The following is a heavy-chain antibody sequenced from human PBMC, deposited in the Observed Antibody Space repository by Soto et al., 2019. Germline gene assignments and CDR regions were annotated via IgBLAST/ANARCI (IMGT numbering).Heavy chain of an antibody. CDR1: DDSINSDKYY. CDR2: VYYRGNA. CDR3: ARLEGLATISYYFDF. J-gene: IGHJ4*02. D-gene: IGHD3-9*01. Sequence: QLQLQESGPGLVKPSETLSLTCSVSDDSINSDKYYWGWIRQPPGKGLEWRGSVYYRGNAYYKPSLQPRVPISLDKSRSQFSLKLNSVTAADSAVYFCARLEGLATISYYFDFWGPGALVTVSS. V-gene: IGHV4-39*01.